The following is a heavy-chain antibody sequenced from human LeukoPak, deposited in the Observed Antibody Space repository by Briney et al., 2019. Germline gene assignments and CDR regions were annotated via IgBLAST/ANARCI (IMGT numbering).Heavy chain of an antibody. CDR1: GFTFSNYA. CDR3: ASGVHY. CDR2: ISCDEINK. D-gene: IGHD3-10*01. J-gene: IGHJ4*02. V-gene: IGHV3-30-3*01. Sequence: PGRSLRLSCVASGFTFSNYAMQWVRQAPGKGLDWVAVISCDEINKYYADSVKGRFTISRDNFKNTLFLQMNSLRPEDTAVYYCASGVHYWGQGTLVTVSS.